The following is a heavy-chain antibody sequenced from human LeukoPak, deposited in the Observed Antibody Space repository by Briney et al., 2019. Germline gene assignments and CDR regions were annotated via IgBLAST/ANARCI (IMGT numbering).Heavy chain of an antibody. J-gene: IGHJ5*02. Sequence: GESLKISCRGSGFRFITYWIVWVRQMPGKGLEWMGNISPSDSRTTYSPSFQGQVTISVDKSIDTAFLHWRSLNTSDSGIYYCARHSRGLQSWFDPWGQGTLVTVSS. D-gene: IGHD3-16*01. V-gene: IGHV5-51*01. CDR1: GFRFITYW. CDR2: ISPSDSRT. CDR3: ARHSRGLQSWFDP.